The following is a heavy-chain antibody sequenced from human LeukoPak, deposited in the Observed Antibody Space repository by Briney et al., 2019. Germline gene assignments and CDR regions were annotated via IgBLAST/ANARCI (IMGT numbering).Heavy chain of an antibody. CDR3: ARIVVAATLPPDY. D-gene: IGHD2-15*01. Sequence: ASVKVSCKASGFTFTSNGISWVRQAPGQGLEWLGWISAYNGNTNYAQKLQGRVTMTTDTSTSTAYMELRSLRSDDTAVYYCARIVVAATLPPDYWGQGTLVTVSS. V-gene: IGHV1-18*04. CDR1: GFTFTSNG. J-gene: IGHJ4*02. CDR2: ISAYNGNT.